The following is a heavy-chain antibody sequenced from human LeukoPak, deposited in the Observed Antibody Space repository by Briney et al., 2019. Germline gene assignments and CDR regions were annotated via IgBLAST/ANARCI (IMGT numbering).Heavy chain of an antibody. J-gene: IGHJ4*02. CDR2: ISYDGSNK. CDR1: GFTFSSYG. Sequence: GGSLRLSCAASGFTFSSYGMHWVRQAPGKGLEWVAVISYDGSNKYYADSVKGRFTISRDNSKNTLYLQMNSLRAEDTAVYYCTNSDDYGDYWGQGTLVTVSS. V-gene: IGHV3-30*18. CDR3: TNSDDYGDY.